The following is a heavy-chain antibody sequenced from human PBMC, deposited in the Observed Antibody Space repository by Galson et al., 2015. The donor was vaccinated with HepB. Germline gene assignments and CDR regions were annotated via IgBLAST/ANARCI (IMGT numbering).Heavy chain of an antibody. CDR3: ARGPIGVAARRGWRGQYFDY. D-gene: IGHD6-6*01. J-gene: IGHJ4*02. CDR1: GGTFSSYA. CDR2: IIPIFGTA. Sequence: SVKVSCKASGGTFSSYAISWVRQAPGQGLEWMGGIIPIFGTANYAQKFQGRVTITADESTSTAYMELSSLRSEDTAVYYCARGPIGVAARRGWRGQYFDYWGQGTLVTVSS. V-gene: IGHV1-69*13.